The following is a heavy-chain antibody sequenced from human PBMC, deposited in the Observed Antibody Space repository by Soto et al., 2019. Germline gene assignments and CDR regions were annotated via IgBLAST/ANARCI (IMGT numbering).Heavy chain of an antibody. J-gene: IGHJ4*02. CDR1: GGTFSSYA. Sequence: ASVKVSCKATGGTFSSYAISWVRQAPGQGLEWMGWISAYNGNTNYAQKLQGRVTMTTDTSTSTAYMELRSLRSDDTAVYYCARKDYYDSSGYYSDYWGQGTLVTVSS. D-gene: IGHD3-22*01. V-gene: IGHV1-18*01. CDR3: ARKDYYDSSGYYSDY. CDR2: ISAYNGNT.